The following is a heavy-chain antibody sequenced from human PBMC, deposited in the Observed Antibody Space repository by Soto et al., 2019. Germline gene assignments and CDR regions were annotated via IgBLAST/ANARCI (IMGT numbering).Heavy chain of an antibody. Sequence: EVQLLESGGGLVLPGGSLSLSCAASGFTFRYYAMSWVRQAPGKGLEWVSALSATGGSTYYADSVKGRFTISRDNSKNTLYLRMNSLRAGDTAVYYCATVPSGDPPRYSYGMDVWGQGTTVTVSS. CDR2: LSATGGST. V-gene: IGHV3-23*01. CDR3: ATVPSGDPPRYSYGMDV. D-gene: IGHD3-10*01. J-gene: IGHJ6*02. CDR1: GFTFRYYA.